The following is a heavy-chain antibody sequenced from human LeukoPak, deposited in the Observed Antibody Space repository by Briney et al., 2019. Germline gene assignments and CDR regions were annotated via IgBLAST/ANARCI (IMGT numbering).Heavy chain of an antibody. V-gene: IGHV3-21*01. Sequence: KAGGSLRLSCAASGFTFSSYSMNWVRQAPGKGLEWVSLISSASYRFYADSVKGRFTISRDNAKNSVYLQLNSLRAEDTAVYYCARGPLTTFDYWGQGTLVTVSS. D-gene: IGHD4-11*01. CDR1: GFTFSSYS. J-gene: IGHJ4*02. CDR3: ARGPLTTFDY. CDR2: ISSASYR.